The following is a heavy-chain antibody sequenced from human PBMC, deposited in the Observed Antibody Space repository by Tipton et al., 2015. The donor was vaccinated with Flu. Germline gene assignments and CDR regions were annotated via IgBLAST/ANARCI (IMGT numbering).Heavy chain of an antibody. V-gene: IGHV4-59*08. CDR2: IYYTGST. J-gene: IGHJ4*02. CDR3: ARHRRSTLAH. Sequence: LRLSCSVSGGSISQYYWSWIRQPPGKGLEWIGYIYYTGSTHYNPSLKSRVIISVDTSQNVLSLQLSSVIAADTAVYYCARHRRSTLAHWGQGVLVTGSS. CDR1: GGSISQYY.